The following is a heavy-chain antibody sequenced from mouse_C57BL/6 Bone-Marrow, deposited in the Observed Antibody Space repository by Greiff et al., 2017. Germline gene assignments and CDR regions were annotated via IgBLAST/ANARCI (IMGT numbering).Heavy chain of an antibody. D-gene: IGHD1-1*01. CDR2: ISSGGSYT. V-gene: IGHV5-6*02. Sequence: EVKLVESGGDLVKPGGSLKLSCAASGFTFSSYGMSWVRQTPDKRLEWVATISSGGSYTYYPDSVKGRFTISRDNAKNTLYLRLSSLKSEDKAMYYCEREDYDGSMLAYWGQGTLVTVSA. J-gene: IGHJ3*01. CDR1: GFTFSSYG. CDR3: EREDYDGSMLAY.